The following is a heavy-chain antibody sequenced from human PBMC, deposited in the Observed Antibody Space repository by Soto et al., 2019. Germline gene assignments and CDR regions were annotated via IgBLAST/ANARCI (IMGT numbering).Heavy chain of an antibody. Sequence: GESLKISCKGSGYSFTSYWISWVHQMPGKGLEWMGRIDPSDSYTNYSPSFQGHVTISADKSISTAYLQWSSLKASDTAMYYCAREVTMVRGVMSWFDPWGQGTLDTVSS. D-gene: IGHD3-10*01. CDR3: AREVTMVRGVMSWFDP. CDR2: IDPSDSYT. V-gene: IGHV5-10-1*01. J-gene: IGHJ5*02. CDR1: GYSFTSYW.